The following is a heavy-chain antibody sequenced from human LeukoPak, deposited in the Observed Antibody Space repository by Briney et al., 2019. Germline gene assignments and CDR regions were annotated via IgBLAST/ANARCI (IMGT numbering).Heavy chain of an antibody. D-gene: IGHD3-10*01. Sequence: SETLSLTCTVSGGSISSSSYYWGCIRQPPGKGLEWIGSIHYNGSTCYNSSLESRVIMSVDTSKNQFSLKLTSVTAADTAVYYCARDRGVPRPYYFDWWGQGTLVTVSS. V-gene: IGHV4-39*07. CDR3: ARDRGVPRPYYFDW. J-gene: IGHJ4*02. CDR1: GGSISSSSYY. CDR2: IHYNGST.